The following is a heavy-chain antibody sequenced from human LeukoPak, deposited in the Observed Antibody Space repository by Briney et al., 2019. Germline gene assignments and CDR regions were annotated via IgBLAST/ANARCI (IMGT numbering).Heavy chain of an antibody. CDR3: ARDGTLHYDILTGYSVY. CDR1: GYTFTGYY. CDR2: ISAYNGNT. V-gene: IGHV1-18*04. J-gene: IGHJ4*02. Sequence: ASVKVSCKASGYTFTGYYMHWVRQAPGQGLEWMGWISAYNGNTNYAQKLQGRVTMTTDISTSTAYMELRSLRSDDTAVYYCARDGTLHYDILTGYSVYWGQGTLVTVSS. D-gene: IGHD3-9*01.